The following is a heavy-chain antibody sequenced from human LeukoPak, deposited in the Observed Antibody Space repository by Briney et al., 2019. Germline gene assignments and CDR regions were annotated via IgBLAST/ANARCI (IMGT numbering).Heavy chain of an antibody. CDR1: GYTFTSYW. CDR3: AKLGELETLDP. V-gene: IGHV5-51*01. D-gene: IGHD3-10*01. CDR2: IYPGDSDT. Sequence: GESLKISCKGSGYTFTSYWIGWVRQMPGKGLELMGIIYPGDSDTRYSPSFQGQVTISADRSISTAYLQWSSLKASDTAMYYCAKLGELETLDPWGQGTLVTVPS. J-gene: IGHJ5*02.